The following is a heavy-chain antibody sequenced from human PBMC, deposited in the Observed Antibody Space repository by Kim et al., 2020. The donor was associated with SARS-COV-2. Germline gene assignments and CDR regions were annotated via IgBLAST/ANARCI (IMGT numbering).Heavy chain of an antibody. Sequence: GGSLRLSCVGSGFTFSSYSMNWVRQAPGKGLEWVSYISYSGSTIKYADSVKGRLTISRDNAKNSLFLQMNSLRAEDTAVYYCARESSYYVSRSYFHEYIHKWGQGALVIVSS. CDR2: ISYSGSTI. D-gene: IGHD3-22*01. CDR3: ARESSYYVSRSYFHEYIHK. CDR1: GFTFSSYS. J-gene: IGHJ1*01. V-gene: IGHV3-48*04.